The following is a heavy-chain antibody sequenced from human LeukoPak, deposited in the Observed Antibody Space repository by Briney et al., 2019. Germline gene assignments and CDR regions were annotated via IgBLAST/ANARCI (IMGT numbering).Heavy chain of an antibody. J-gene: IGHJ4*02. CDR2: IRSKPNSYAT. Sequence: GSLRLSCAASGFTFSVSAVHWVRQASGKGLEWVGRIRSKPNSYATAYAASVKGRFTISRDDSKNTAYLQMDSLKTEDTAVYYCTTSGSYYFDYWGQGTLVTVSS. CDR1: GFTFSVSA. CDR3: TTSGSYYFDY. V-gene: IGHV3-73*01. D-gene: IGHD1-26*01.